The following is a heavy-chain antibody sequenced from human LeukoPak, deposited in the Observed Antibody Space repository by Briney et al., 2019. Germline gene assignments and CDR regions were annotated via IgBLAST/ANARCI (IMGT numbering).Heavy chain of an antibody. D-gene: IGHD1-1*01. V-gene: IGHV1-3*01. J-gene: IGHJ4*02. CDR3: ARAGYNWNDGPWY. Sequence: KFQGRVTITRDTSASTAYMELSSLRSEDTAVYYCARAGYNWNDGPWYWGQGTLVTVSS.